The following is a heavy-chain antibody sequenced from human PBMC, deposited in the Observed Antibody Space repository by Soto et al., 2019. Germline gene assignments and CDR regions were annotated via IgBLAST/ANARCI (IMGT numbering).Heavy chain of an antibody. V-gene: IGHV3-74*01. Sequence: EVQLVVSGGGLVQPGGSLRLSCAAAGFTFSSYWMHWVRQAPGKGLVWVSRINGDGSNTFYADSVKGRFTISRDNAKNTVYLQMNSLRAEDTAVYYCARGIQYRYGMDVWGQGTTVTVSS. CDR1: GFTFSSYW. D-gene: IGHD4-4*01. CDR3: ARGIQYRYGMDV. J-gene: IGHJ6*02. CDR2: INGDGSNT.